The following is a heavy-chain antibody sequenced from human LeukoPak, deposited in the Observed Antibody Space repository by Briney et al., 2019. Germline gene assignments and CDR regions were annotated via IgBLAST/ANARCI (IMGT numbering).Heavy chain of an antibody. D-gene: IGHD3-22*01. CDR3: ARDDSRRNDAFDI. CDR1: GFTVSSNY. V-gene: IGHV3-66*01. J-gene: IGHJ3*02. CDR2: IYSGGST. Sequence: PGGSLRLSCAASGFTVSSNYMSWVRQAPGKGLEWVSVIYSGGSTYYTDSVKGRFTISRDNSKNTLYLQMNGPRAEDTAVYYCARDDSRRNDAFDIWGQGTMVTVSS.